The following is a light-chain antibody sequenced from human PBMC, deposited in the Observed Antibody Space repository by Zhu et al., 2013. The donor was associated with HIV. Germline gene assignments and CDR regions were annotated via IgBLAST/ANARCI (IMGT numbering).Light chain of an antibody. J-gene: IGKJ4*01. CDR3: HQYGSSPLT. Sequence: EVVLTQSPDTLSLSPGETATLSCRASHYILNSHLAWYQQRPGQAPRLLIYGASSRATGVPDRVTGSGSETDFTLSISRLKPEDFAVYYCHQYGSSPLTFGGGTTVGIK. CDR1: HYILNSH. CDR2: GAS. V-gene: IGKV3-20*01.